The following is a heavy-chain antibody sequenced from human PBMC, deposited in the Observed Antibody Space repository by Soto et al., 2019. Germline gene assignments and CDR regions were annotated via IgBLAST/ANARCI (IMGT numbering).Heavy chain of an antibody. Sequence: ASVKVSCKASGYSFTDYHIHWVRQAPGQGLEWLGRINPKSGGTSTAQKFQGWVTMTTDTSISTTSMELTRLTSGDTAIYYCARGDSTDCSNGVCSFFYNHDMDVWGQGTTVTVSS. D-gene: IGHD2-8*01. CDR2: INPKSGGT. CDR3: ARGDSTDCSNGVCSFFYNHDMDV. CDR1: GYSFTDYH. V-gene: IGHV1-2*04. J-gene: IGHJ6*02.